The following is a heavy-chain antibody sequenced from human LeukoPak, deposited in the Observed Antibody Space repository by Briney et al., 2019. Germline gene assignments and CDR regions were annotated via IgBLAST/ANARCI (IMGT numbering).Heavy chain of an antibody. J-gene: IGHJ4*02. CDR1: GFTFSTYS. V-gene: IGHV3-48*02. Sequence: GGSLRLSCAASGFTFSTYSMNWVRQAPGKGLEWVSYFRSSDNTIHYADSVQGRFTISGDNANSSLHLQMSSLREEDTAVYYCARDHHWAFDYWGQGTLVTVSS. CDR2: FRSSDNTI. D-gene: IGHD7-27*01. CDR3: ARDHHWAFDY.